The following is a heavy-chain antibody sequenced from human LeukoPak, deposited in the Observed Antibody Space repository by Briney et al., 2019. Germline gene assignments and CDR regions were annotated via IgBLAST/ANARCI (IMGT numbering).Heavy chain of an antibody. V-gene: IGHV3-30*04. CDR3: AKDNVKVTTIRRVPHYMDV. Sequence: GGSLRLSCAASGFTFSSYAMHWVRQAPGKGLERVAVISYDGSNKYYADYVKGRFTISRDNSKNTLYLQMNSLRAEDTAVYYCAKDNVKVTTIRRVPHYMDVWGKGATVTISS. CDR1: GFTFSSYA. D-gene: IGHD5-12*01. CDR2: ISYDGSNK. J-gene: IGHJ6*03.